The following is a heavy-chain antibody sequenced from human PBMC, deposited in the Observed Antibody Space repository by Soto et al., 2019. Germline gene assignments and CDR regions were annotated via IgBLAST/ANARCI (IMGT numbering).Heavy chain of an antibody. V-gene: IGHV3-15*01. CDR1: GFTFSNAW. CDR3: TTDNDYYGSGWFDP. CDR2: IKSKTDGGTT. D-gene: IGHD3-10*01. Sequence: PGGSLRLSCAASGFTFSNAWMSWVRQAPGKGLEWVGRIKSKTDGGTTDYAAPVKGRFTISRDDSKNTLYLQMNSLKTEDTAVYYCTTDNDYYGSGWFDPWGQGTLVTVSS. J-gene: IGHJ5*02.